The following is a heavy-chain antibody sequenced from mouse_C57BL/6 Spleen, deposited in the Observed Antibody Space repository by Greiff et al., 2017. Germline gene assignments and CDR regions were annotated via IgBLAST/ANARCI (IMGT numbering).Heavy chain of an antibody. J-gene: IGHJ2*01. V-gene: IGHV14-1*01. CDR1: GFNIKDYY. CDR3: TTGTAQAHFDY. CDR2: IDPEDGDT. D-gene: IGHD3-2*02. Sequence: VQLQQSGAELVRPGASVKLSCTASGFNIKDYYMHWVKQRPEQGLEWIGRIDPEDGDTEYAPKFPGKATMTADTSSNTAYLQLSSLTSEDTAVYYCTTGTAQAHFDYWGQGTTRTVSS.